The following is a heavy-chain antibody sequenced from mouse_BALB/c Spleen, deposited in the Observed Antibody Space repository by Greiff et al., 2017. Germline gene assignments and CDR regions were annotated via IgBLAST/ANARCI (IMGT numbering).Heavy chain of an antibody. CDR2: IYPGDGDT. CDR3: ARSYYDYDGDAMDY. CDR1: GYAFSSYW. Sequence: QVHVKQSGAELVRPGSSVKISCKASGYAFSSYWMNWVKQRPGQGLEWIGQIYPGDGDTNYNGKFKGKATLTADKSSSTAYMQLSSLTSEDSAVYFCARSYYDYDGDAMDYWGQGTSVTVSS. J-gene: IGHJ4*01. D-gene: IGHD2-4*01. V-gene: IGHV1-80*01.